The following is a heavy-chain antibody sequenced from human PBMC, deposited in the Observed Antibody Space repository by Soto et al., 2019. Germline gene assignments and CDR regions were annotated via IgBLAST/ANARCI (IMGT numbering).Heavy chain of an antibody. CDR1: GFTFSSYS. CDR3: AKALDGIDDYFYAMGV. J-gene: IGHJ6*02. V-gene: IGHV3-21*01. CDR2: ISSSSSYI. D-gene: IGHD1-1*01. Sequence: GGSLRLSCAASGFTFSSYSMNWVRQAPGKGLEWVSSISSSSSYIYYADSVKGRFTISRDNAKNSLYLQMNSLRAEDTAVYYCAKALDGIDDYFYAMGVWGQGTTVTVSS.